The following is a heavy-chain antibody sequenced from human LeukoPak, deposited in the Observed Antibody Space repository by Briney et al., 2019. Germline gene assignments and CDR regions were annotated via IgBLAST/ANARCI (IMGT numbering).Heavy chain of an antibody. J-gene: IGHJ1*01. D-gene: IGHD6-19*01. CDR3: ARHEGSSSGWYGEYFQH. CDR2: IYYSGST. V-gene: IGHV4-39*01. Sequence: SETLSLTCTVSGGSISSSSYYWGWIRQPPGKGLEWIGSIYYSGSTYYNPSLKSRVTISVDTSKNQFSLKLSSVTAADTAVYYCARHEGSSSGWYGEYFQHWGQGTLVTVSS. CDR1: GGSISSSSYY.